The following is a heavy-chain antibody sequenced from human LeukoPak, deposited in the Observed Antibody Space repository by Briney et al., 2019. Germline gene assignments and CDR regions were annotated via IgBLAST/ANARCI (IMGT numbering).Heavy chain of an antibody. CDR3: AKVASLCTSTGCVRGGFDY. J-gene: IGHJ4*02. V-gene: IGHV3-23*01. CDR1: GFTFSSYA. D-gene: IGHD2-2*01. CDR2: LSGSGGNT. Sequence: PGGSLRLSCTASGFTFSSYAMSWVRQAPGKGLEWVSALSGSGGNTYYADSVKGRFTISRDNSKNTLYLQMNSLRAEDTAKYYCAKVASLCTSTGCVRGGFDYWGQGTLVTVSS.